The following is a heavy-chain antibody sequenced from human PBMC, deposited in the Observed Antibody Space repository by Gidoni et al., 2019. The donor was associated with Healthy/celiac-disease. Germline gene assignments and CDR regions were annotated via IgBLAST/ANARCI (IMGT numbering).Heavy chain of an antibody. CDR1: GYTFTGYY. J-gene: IGHJ4*02. D-gene: IGHD3-3*01. CDR3: ARRGGGNYDFWSGYYHWGEMIDY. Sequence: QVQLVQSGAEVKKPGASVKVSCKASGYTFTGYYMHWVRQAPGQGLEWMGWINPNSGGTNYAQKFQGRVTMTRDTSISTAYMELSRLRSDDTAVYYCARRGGGNYDFWSGYYHWGEMIDYWGQGTLVTVSS. V-gene: IGHV1-2*02. CDR2: INPNSGGT.